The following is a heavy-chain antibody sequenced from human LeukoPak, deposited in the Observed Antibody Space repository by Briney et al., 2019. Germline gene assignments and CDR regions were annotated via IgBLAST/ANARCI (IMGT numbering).Heavy chain of an antibody. CDR3: ARVRYYGSGSLGYYYYYYMDV. V-gene: IGHV1-2*02. D-gene: IGHD3-10*01. Sequence: GASVKVSCKASGYTFTGYYMHWVRQAPGQGLEWMGWINPNSGGTNYAQKFQGRVTMTRDTSISTAYMELSRLRSDDTAVYYCARVRYYGSGSLGYYYYYYMDVWGKGATVTISS. CDR1: GYTFTGYY. J-gene: IGHJ6*03. CDR2: INPNSGGT.